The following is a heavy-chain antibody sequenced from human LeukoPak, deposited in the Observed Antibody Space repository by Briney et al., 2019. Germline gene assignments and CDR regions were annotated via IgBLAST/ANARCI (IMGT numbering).Heavy chain of an antibody. J-gene: IGHJ5*02. CDR1: GGYISSHY. CDR2: IYYSGSS. D-gene: IGHD3-22*01. Sequence: PSETLSLTCTVSGGYISSHYWSWIRQPPGKGLEWIGYIYYSGSSKYSPSLKSRVTISVDTSKNQFSLKLSSVTAADTAVYYCARLYDSSGYTNWLDPWGQGTLVTVSS. V-gene: IGHV4-59*11. CDR3: ARLYDSSGYTNWLDP.